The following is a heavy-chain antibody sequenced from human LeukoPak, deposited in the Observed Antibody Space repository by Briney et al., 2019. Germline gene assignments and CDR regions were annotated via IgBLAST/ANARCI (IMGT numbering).Heavy chain of an antibody. CDR2: ISGTGGST. CDR1: GFTFSTYA. Sequence: PGGSLRLSCAASGFTFSTYAMTWVRQAPGKGLEWVSLISGTGGSTYYADSVKGRFTISRDNSKNTLYLQMNSLRAEDTAVYYRAKFTRTLVRGALVNWGQGTLVTVSS. D-gene: IGHD3-10*01. V-gene: IGHV3-23*01. CDR3: AKFTRTLVRGALVN. J-gene: IGHJ4*02.